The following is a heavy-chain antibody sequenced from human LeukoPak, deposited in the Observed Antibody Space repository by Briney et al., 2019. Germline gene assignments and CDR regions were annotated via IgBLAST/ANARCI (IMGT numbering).Heavy chain of an antibody. Sequence: GRSLRLSCAASGFTFSSYAMHWVRQAPGKGLEWVAVISYDGSNKYYADSVKGRFTISRDNSKNTLYLQMNSLRAEDTAVYYCAKSWGYSYGPFDYWGQGTLVTVSS. CDR1: GFTFSSYA. V-gene: IGHV3-30*04. J-gene: IGHJ4*02. CDR2: ISYDGSNK. CDR3: AKSWGYSYGPFDY. D-gene: IGHD5-18*01.